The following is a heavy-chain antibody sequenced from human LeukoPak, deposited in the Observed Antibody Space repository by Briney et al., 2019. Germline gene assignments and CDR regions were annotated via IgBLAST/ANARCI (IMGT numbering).Heavy chain of an antibody. Sequence: SETLSLTCTVSGGSISSSSYYWGWVRQAPRKGLEWIGSIYYSGSTYYNPSLKSRVTISVDTSKNQFSLKLSSVTAADTAVYYCAREYRYEYFDYWGQGTLVTVSS. D-gene: IGHD5-12*01. CDR2: IYYSGST. V-gene: IGHV4-39*07. J-gene: IGHJ4*02. CDR1: GGSISSSSYY. CDR3: AREYRYEYFDY.